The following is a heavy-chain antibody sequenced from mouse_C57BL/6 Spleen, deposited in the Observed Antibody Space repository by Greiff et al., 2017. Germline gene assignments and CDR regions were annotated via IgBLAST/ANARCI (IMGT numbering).Heavy chain of an antibody. CDR2: IDPSDSYT. CDR1: GYTFTSYW. J-gene: IGHJ2*01. Sequence: QVQLKQPGAELVKPGASVKLSCKASGYTFTSYWMQWVKQRPGQGLEWIGEIDPSDSYTNYNQKFKGKATLTVDTSSSTAYMQLSSLTSEDSAVYYCARTPNWAPFDYWGQGTTLTVAS. CDR3: ARTPNWAPFDY. V-gene: IGHV1-50*01. D-gene: IGHD4-1*01.